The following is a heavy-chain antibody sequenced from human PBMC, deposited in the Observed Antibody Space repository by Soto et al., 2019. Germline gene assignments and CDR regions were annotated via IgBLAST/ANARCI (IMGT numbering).Heavy chain of an antibody. Sequence: LSLTCTVSGGSISNGGYYWTWIRQHPGKGLEWIGYIYYSGSTYYNPSLKSRVTISVDTSKNQFSLKLTSVTAADTAVYYCARDVTDFWSGHEGMDVWGQGTTVTVSS. CDR1: GGSISNGGYY. V-gene: IGHV4-31*03. J-gene: IGHJ6*02. CDR2: IYYSGST. CDR3: ARDVTDFWSGHEGMDV. D-gene: IGHD3-3*01.